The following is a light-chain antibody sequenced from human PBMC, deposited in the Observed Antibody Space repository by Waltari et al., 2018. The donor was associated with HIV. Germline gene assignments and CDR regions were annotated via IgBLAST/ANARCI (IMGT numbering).Light chain of an antibody. J-gene: IGKJ2*01. Sequence: EIVITPSPAPLFFSPGERATLFCRASRSISCNLAWYQQKPGQAPRLLIYGASTRATGVPARFSGSGSETDFSLTISSLQSEDFAVYYCQQYGNSAPYTFGQGSKLEIK. V-gene: IGKV3-15*01. CDR2: GAS. CDR3: QQYGNSAPYT. CDR1: RSISCN.